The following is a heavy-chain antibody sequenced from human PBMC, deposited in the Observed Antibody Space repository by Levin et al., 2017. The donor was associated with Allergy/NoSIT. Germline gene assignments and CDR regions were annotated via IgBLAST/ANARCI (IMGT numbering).Heavy chain of an antibody. Sequence: GESLKISCKASGYIFTDYYIHWVRLVPGQGLEWMGRINPTTGVTNSAKRFKGRLTVTRDTSISTAFLELSSLRSDDTAVYYCARALQLVRPFDYWGQGALVTVSS. J-gene: IGHJ4*02. CDR3: ARALQLVRPFDY. V-gene: IGHV1-2*06. D-gene: IGHD6-6*01. CDR1: GYIFTDYY. CDR2: INPTTGVT.